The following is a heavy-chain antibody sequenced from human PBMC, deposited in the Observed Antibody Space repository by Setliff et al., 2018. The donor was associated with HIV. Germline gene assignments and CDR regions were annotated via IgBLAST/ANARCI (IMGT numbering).Heavy chain of an antibody. CDR3: ARGTTSITFDY. CDR2: ISYSGST. CDR1: GSSFSSGIYY. Sequence: SETLSLTCNVSGSSFSSGIYYWTWIRQQPGKGLEWIGYISYSGSTYYNPSLKSRLTMSIDTSKSHFSLNLISVTAADTAVYYCARGTTSITFDYWSQGTLVTVSS. D-gene: IGHD1-1*01. J-gene: IGHJ4*02. V-gene: IGHV4-31*03.